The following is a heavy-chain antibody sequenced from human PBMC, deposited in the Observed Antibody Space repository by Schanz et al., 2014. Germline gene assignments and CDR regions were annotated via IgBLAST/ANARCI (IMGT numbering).Heavy chain of an antibody. CDR1: GFTFRDYQ. J-gene: IGHJ4*02. Sequence: QVQLVESGGGLVKPGGSLRLSCTASGFTFRDYQMTWIRQAPGKGLEWVSYITSGRAKFYADSVKGRFTISRDNAKNSLYLQMNSLRAEDTAVYYCAREKRRTEVVLDHWGQGTLVTVS. CDR2: ITSGRAK. V-gene: IGHV3-11*01. CDR3: AREKRRTEVVLDH.